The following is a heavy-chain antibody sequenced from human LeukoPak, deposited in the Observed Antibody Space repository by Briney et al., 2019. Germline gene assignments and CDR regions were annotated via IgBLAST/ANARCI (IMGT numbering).Heavy chain of an antibody. CDR3: AKEGRSLQTY. D-gene: IGHD5-24*01. J-gene: IGHJ4*02. CDR2: INSDGSST. CDR1: GFTFSSYW. V-gene: IGHV3-74*01. Sequence: PGGSLRLSCAASGFTFSSYWMHWVRQAPGKGLVWVSRINSDGSSTSYADSVKGRFTISRDSAKNSLYLQMNSLRVEDTAVYYCAKEGRSLQTYWGQGTLVTVSS.